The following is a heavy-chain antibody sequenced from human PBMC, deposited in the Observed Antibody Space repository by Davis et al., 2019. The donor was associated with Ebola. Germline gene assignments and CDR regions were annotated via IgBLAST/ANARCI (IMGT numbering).Heavy chain of an antibody. D-gene: IGHD2-15*01. Sequence: PSETLSLTCAVSGGPISSGGYSWSWIRQPPGKGLEWIGYIYHSGSTYYNPSLKSRVTISVDRSKNQFSLKLSSVTAADTAVYYCARGPGYCSGGSCYSNWFDPWGQGTLVTVSS. CDR1: GGPISSGGYS. V-gene: IGHV4-30-2*01. J-gene: IGHJ5*02. CDR3: ARGPGYCSGGSCYSNWFDP. CDR2: IYHSGST.